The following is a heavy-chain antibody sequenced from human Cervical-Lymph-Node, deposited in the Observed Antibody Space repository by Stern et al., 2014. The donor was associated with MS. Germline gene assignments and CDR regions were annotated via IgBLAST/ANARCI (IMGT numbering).Heavy chain of an antibody. CDR1: GFTFSNYA. D-gene: IGHD6-19*01. CDR3: AKEGILVASFDY. CDR2: ISGSGDST. V-gene: IGHV3-23*04. Sequence: EVQLVESGGSLVQPGGSLRLSCAASGFTFSNYAMSWVRQAPGTGLAWVSAISGSGDSTCYGDSVKGRFTISRDNSKNTLYLQMNSLRADDTAVYYCAKEGILVASFDYWGQGTLVTVSS. J-gene: IGHJ4*02.